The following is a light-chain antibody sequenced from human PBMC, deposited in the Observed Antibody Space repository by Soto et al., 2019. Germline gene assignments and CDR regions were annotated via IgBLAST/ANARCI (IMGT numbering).Light chain of an antibody. J-gene: IGLJ2*01. CDR1: SSNIGAGYD. CDR3: QSYASRLCGSVV. V-gene: IGLV1-40*01. Sequence: QSVLTQPPSVSGAPGQRVTISCTGSSSNIGAGYDVHWYQQLPGTAPKLLIYGNSNRPSVVPDRFSGSKSGTSASQAITGLQAEDEADYYCQSYASRLCGSVVFGVGTKLTFL. CDR2: GNS.